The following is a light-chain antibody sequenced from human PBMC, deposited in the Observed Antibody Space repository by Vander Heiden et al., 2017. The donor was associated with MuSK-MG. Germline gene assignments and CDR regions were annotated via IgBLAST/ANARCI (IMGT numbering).Light chain of an antibody. CDR2: GAS. CDR3: QQYNNGPPPIT. V-gene: IGKV3-15*01. Sequence: EIVMTQSPATLSVSPGERATLSCRASQSVSSNLAWYQQKPGQAPRLLIYGASTRATGIPARFSGSGSGTEFTHTISSLQSEDFAVYYCQQYNNGPPPITFGQGTRLEIK. J-gene: IGKJ5*01. CDR1: QSVSSN.